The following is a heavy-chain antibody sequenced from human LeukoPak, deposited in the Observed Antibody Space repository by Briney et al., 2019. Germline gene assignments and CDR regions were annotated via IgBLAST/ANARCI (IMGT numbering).Heavy chain of an antibody. V-gene: IGHV4-4*07. CDR3: ARDQFSYDILTGYYYYGMDV. CDR2: IYTSGST. Sequence: SETLSLTCTVSGGSINSYYWSWIRQPAGKGLEWIGRIYTSGSTNYNPSLKSRVTMSVDTSKNQFSLKLTSVTAADTAVYYCARDQFSYDILTGYYYYGMDVWGQGTTVTVSS. D-gene: IGHD3-9*01. CDR1: GGSINSYY. J-gene: IGHJ6*02.